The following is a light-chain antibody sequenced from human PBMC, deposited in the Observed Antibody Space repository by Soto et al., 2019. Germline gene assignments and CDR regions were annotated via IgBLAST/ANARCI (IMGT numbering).Light chain of an antibody. CDR1: SSDVGSYNR. CDR2: EVS. J-gene: IGLJ1*01. CDR3: TAYTGSSPYV. Sequence: QAVLTQPPSVSGSPGQSVAISCTGTSSDVGSYNRVSWYQQPPGAAPKLMIYEVSNRPSGVPDRFSGSKSGNTASLTISGLQAEDEADSSCTAYTGSSPYVFVTGSKVTVL. V-gene: IGLV2-18*02.